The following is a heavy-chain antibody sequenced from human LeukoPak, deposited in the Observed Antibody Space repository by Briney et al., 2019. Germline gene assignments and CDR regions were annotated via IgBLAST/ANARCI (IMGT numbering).Heavy chain of an antibody. D-gene: IGHD3-3*01. CDR1: GGSFSGYY. V-gene: IGHV4-34*01. CDR2: INHSGST. CDR3: ARLSLKVLEWSPTKGKETHYFDY. J-gene: IGHJ4*02. Sequence: PSETLTLTCAVYGGSFSGYYWSWIRQPPGKGLEWIGEINHSGSTNYNPSLKSRVIILIDKYKNQFSLKLSSVTAADTAVYYCARLSLKVLEWSPTKGKETHYFDYWGQGTLVPVSS.